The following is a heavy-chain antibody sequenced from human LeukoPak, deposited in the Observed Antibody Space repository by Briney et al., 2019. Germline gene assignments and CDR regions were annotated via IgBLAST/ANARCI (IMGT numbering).Heavy chain of an antibody. CDR3: ARGGDGYMTYWYFDF. D-gene: IGHD5-24*01. J-gene: IGHJ2*01. CDR2: INHSGST. Sequence: SETLSLTCAVYGGSFSGYYWSWIRQPPGKGLEWIGEINHSGSTNYNPSLKSRVTISVDTSKNQFSLKLSSVTAADTAVYFCARGGDGYMTYWYFDFWGRGTLVTVSS. V-gene: IGHV4-34*01. CDR1: GGSFSGYY.